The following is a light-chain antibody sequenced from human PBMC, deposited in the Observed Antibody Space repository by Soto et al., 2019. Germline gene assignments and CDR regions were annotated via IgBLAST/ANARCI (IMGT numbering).Light chain of an antibody. CDR3: QQYGSSRWT. CDR2: GAS. V-gene: IGKV3-20*01. J-gene: IGKJ1*01. CDR1: QSVSSSY. Sequence: EIVLTQSPGTLSLSPGEGATLSCRASQSVSSSYLAWYQQNRGQAPRLLIYGASTRATGTPDRFSGSGSGTDFTLTITRLEPEDFAVYYCQQYGSSRWTFGQGTKVEI.